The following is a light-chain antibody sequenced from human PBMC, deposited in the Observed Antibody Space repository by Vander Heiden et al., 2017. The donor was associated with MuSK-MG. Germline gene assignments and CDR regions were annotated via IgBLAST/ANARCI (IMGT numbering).Light chain of an antibody. CDR1: QSIGSW. V-gene: IGKV1-5*03. Sequence: DIQMTQSPSTLSASVGDRVTITCRASQSIGSWLAWYQQQPGKAPKLLVSKASSLESGVPSRFSGSGSGTEFTLTISSLQPDDSATFYCQQDNTYSWTFGQGTKVEIK. J-gene: IGKJ1*01. CDR3: QQDNTYSWT. CDR2: KAS.